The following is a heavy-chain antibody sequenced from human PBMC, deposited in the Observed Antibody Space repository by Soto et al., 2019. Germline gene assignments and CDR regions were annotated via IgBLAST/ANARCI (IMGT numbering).Heavy chain of an antibody. D-gene: IGHD2-2*01. Sequence: GGSLRLSCAASGFTFSSYALSWVRQAPGKGLEWVAVISYDGTNKFYGDSVRGRFTISRDSSKNTMYLQMSSLRVDDTAVYYCARDMSDSVVVIAARFYYYAMDVWGQGTTVTVSS. CDR1: GFTFSSYA. J-gene: IGHJ6*02. CDR2: ISYDGTNK. V-gene: IGHV3-30-3*01. CDR3: ARDMSDSVVVIAARFYYYAMDV.